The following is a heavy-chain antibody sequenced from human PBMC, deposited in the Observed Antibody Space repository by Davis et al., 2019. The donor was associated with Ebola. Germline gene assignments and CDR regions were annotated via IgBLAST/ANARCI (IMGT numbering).Heavy chain of an antibody. CDR2: IYYSGST. CDR1: GGSINSYY. J-gene: IGHJ5*02. V-gene: IGHV4-59*08. CDR3: ARYGGSTWYEGRFDP. D-gene: IGHD6-13*01. Sequence: PSETLSLTCSVSGGSINSYYWSWIRQPPGKGLEWIGYIYYSGSTSYNPSLKSRVTISVDTSNNQFSLKLRSVTATDTAVYYCARYGGSTWYEGRFDPWGQGILVTVSS.